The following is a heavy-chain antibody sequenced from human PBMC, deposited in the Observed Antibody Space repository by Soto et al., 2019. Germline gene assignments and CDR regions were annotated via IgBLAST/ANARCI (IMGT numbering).Heavy chain of an antibody. V-gene: IGHV1-69*01. CDR2: IIPIFGTA. J-gene: IGHJ6*02. CDR3: ARESGGATIRVNYYYYGMDV. Sequence: QVQLVQSGAEVKKPGSSVKVSCKASGGTFSSYAISWVRQAPGQGLEWMGGIIPIFGTANYAQKFQGRVTITADESTSTAYTELSSLRSEDTAVSYWARESGGATIRVNYYYYGMDVWGQGTTVTVSS. CDR1: GGTFSSYA. D-gene: IGHD5-12*01.